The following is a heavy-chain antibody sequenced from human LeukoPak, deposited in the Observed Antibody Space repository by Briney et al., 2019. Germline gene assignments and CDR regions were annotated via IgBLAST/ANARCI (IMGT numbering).Heavy chain of an antibody. CDR2: ISYDGSNK. Sequence: PGGSLRLSCAASGFTFSTYAMHWVRQAPGKGLEWVAIISYDGSNKYYADSEKGRFTISRDNSKNTLYLQMNSLRAEDTAVYYCASALDYGDYRGYFQHWGQGTLVTVSS. V-gene: IGHV3-30*04. J-gene: IGHJ1*01. D-gene: IGHD4-17*01. CDR3: ASALDYGDYRGYFQH. CDR1: GFTFSTYA.